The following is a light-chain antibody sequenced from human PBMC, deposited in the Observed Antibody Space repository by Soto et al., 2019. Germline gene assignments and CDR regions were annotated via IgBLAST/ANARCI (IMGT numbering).Light chain of an antibody. CDR2: YDS. J-gene: IGLJ1*01. Sequence: SSELTQPPSVSGAPGKTARITCGGNNIGSKSVHWYQQKPGQAPVLVIYYDSDRPSGIPERFSGSNSGNTATLTISRVEAGDEADYYCNAWDSSRDPYVFGTGTKLTVL. V-gene: IGLV3-21*04. CDR3: NAWDSSRDPYV. CDR1: NIGSKS.